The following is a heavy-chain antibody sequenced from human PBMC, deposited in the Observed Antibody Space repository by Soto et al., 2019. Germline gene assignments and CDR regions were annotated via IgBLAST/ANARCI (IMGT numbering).Heavy chain of an antibody. J-gene: IGHJ4*02. D-gene: IGHD6-13*01. Sequence: PGGSLRLSCAASGFTFSSYAMSWVRQAPGKGLEWLSSITGIGTGTYYADSVKGRFTISRDNSKNTLFLQMNSLRADDTAVYYCAKGAAGGRSHGEDYWGQGTLVTVSS. CDR3: AKGAAGGRSHGEDY. V-gene: IGHV3-23*01. CDR2: ITGIGTGT. CDR1: GFTFSSYA.